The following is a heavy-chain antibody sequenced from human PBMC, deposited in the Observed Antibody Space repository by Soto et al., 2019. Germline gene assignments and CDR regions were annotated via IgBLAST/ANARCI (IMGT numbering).Heavy chain of an antibody. CDR1: GYTLTELS. D-gene: IGHD3-3*01. CDR3: ATVYYDFWSGYHQLFDY. Sequence: ASVKVSCKVSGYTLTELSMHWVRQAPGKGLEWMGGFDPEDGETIYAQKFQGRVTITEDTSTDTANMELSSLRSEDTAVYYCATVYYDFWSGYHQLFDYWGQGTLVTSPQ. CDR2: FDPEDGET. J-gene: IGHJ4*02. V-gene: IGHV1-24*01.